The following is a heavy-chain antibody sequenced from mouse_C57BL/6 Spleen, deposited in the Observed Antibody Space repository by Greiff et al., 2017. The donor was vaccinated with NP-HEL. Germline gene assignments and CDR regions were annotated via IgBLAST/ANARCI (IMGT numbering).Heavy chain of an antibody. CDR2: IDPSDSET. CDR1: GYTFTSYW. D-gene: IGHD2-5*01. CDR3: ARAAYYSNLD. Sequence: QVQLQQPGAELVRPGSSVKLSCKASGYTFTSYWMHWVKQRPIQGLEWIGNIDPSDSETHYNQKFKDKATLTVDKSSSTAYMQLSSLTSEDSAVYYCARAAYYSNLDWGQGTTLTVSS. V-gene: IGHV1-52*01. J-gene: IGHJ2*01.